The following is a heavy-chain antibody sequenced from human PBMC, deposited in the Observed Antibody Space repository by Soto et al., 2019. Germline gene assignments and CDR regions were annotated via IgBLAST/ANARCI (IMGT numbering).Heavy chain of an antibody. D-gene: IGHD4-17*01. V-gene: IGHV4-4*02. CDR3: VTNGEIASGGYYFDY. Sequence: SETLSLTCTVSGASISSTNWWSWVRQSPGRGLEWIGEIYQTGRTNYNPSLKSRVTISVDKSKNQFSLMLNSVTAADTAVYYCVTNGEIASGGYYFDYWGRGSLVTVSS. CDR2: IYQTGRT. J-gene: IGHJ4*02. CDR1: GASISSTNW.